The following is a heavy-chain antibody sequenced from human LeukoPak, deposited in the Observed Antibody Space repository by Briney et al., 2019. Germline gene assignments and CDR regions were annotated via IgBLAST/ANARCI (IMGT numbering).Heavy chain of an antibody. J-gene: IGHJ5*02. CDR2: SSGGST. D-gene: IGHD1-14*01. V-gene: IGHV3-23*01. CDR3: AKDPVLSRPLGWFAP. CDR1: GFTFCSYA. Sequence: GGSLRLSCAASGFTFCSYAMSWVRQAPGKGLQWVSASSGGSTYYADSVKGRFTISRDNSKNTLYLQMNSLRAEDTAVYYCAKDPVLSRPLGWFAPWGQGTLVTVSS.